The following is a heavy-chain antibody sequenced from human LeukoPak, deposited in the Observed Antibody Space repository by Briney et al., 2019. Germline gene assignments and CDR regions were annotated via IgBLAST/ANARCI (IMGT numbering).Heavy chain of an antibody. CDR3: ARPNYYDSSGYYDY. CDR2: ISAYNGNT. Sequence: ASEKVSCKASGYTFTSYGISWVRQAPGQGLEWMGWISAYNGNTNYAQKLQGRVTMTTDTSTSTAYMELRSLRSDDTAVYYCARPNYYDSSGYYDYWGQGTLVTVST. V-gene: IGHV1-18*01. J-gene: IGHJ4*02. CDR1: GYTFTSYG. D-gene: IGHD3-22*01.